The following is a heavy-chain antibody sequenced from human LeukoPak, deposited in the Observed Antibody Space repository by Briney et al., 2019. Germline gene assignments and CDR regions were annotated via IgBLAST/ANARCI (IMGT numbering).Heavy chain of an antibody. CDR2: IYSGGIT. D-gene: IGHD3-22*01. Sequence: GGSLRLSCAASGFTVSTNYMSWVRQAPGKGLEWVSLIYSGGITQYADSVKGRFTISRDSSKNTLYLQMTSLRAEDTAVYHCARDGYYDSSGYRKHDGFDIWGQGTLVTVSS. V-gene: IGHV3-66*01. CDR3: ARDGYYDSSGYRKHDGFDI. J-gene: IGHJ3*02. CDR1: GFTVSTNY.